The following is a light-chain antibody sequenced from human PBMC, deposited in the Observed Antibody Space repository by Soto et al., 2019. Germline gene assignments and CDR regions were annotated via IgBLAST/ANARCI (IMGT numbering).Light chain of an antibody. J-gene: IGKJ5*01. CDR1: PSVTSGY. V-gene: IGKV3-20*01. CDR2: GAF. CDR3: QHYSSSPPAIT. Sequence: EIVLTPSPGTLSFSQGERENLSCRASPSVTSGYLAWYQQQPNQAPRLLIYGAFYRATDIPDRFSGGGSGTDFTLTISRLEPEDFAVYYCQHYSSSPPAITFGQGTRLEI.